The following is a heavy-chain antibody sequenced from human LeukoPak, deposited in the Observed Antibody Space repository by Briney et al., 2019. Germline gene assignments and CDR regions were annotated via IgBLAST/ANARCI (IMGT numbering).Heavy chain of an antibody. Sequence: ASVKVSCKASGYTFTSYSISWVRQATGQGLEWMGWMNPNSGNTGYAQKFQGRVTMTRNTSISTAYMELSSLRSEDTAVYYCARVGFSGYYHHLWFDYWGQGTLVTVSS. D-gene: IGHD3-22*01. J-gene: IGHJ4*02. CDR3: ARVGFSGYYHHLWFDY. CDR1: GYTFTSYS. V-gene: IGHV1-8*02. CDR2: MNPNSGNT.